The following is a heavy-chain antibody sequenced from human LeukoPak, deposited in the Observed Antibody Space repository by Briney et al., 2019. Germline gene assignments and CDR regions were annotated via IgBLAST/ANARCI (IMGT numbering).Heavy chain of an antibody. V-gene: IGHV3-48*04. CDR1: GFTLSSYA. Sequence: PGGSLRLSCAASGFTLSSYAMSWVRQAPGKGLEWVSYISSSGSTIYYADSVKGRFTISRDNAKNSLYLQMNSLRAEDTAVYYCAITTNSYFDLWGRGTLVTVSS. CDR2: ISSSGSTI. D-gene: IGHD1-26*01. CDR3: AITTNSYFDL. J-gene: IGHJ2*01.